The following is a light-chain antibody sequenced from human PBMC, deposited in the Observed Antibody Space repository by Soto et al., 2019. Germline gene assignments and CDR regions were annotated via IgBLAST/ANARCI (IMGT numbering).Light chain of an antibody. CDR2: GAS. Sequence: EIVLTQSPGTLSLSPGERATLSCRASQSINNRYLAWYQHKPGQAPRLLIYGASSRATGIPDRFIGSGSGTDFTLTISRLEAEDFAVYYCQQFGSSPGFTFGPGTKVDIK. CDR3: QQFGSSPGFT. CDR1: QSINNRY. V-gene: IGKV3-20*01. J-gene: IGKJ3*01.